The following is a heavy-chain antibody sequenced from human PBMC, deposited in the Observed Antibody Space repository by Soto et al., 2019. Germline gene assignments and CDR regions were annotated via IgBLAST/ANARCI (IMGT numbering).Heavy chain of an antibody. CDR2: ISPYTGKT. D-gene: IGHD3-10*01. CDR1: GYIFFTYG. CDR3: VRDLDGSGSYYTDY. J-gene: IGHJ4*02. V-gene: IGHV1-18*04. Sequence: SVKVSCKGSGYIFFTYGLSWVRQAPGQGLEWMGWISPYTGKTNYAQKVQGRVTMTTDTSTSTAYMELRSLRSDDTAVYYCVRDLDGSGSYYTDYWGRGTLVTVSS.